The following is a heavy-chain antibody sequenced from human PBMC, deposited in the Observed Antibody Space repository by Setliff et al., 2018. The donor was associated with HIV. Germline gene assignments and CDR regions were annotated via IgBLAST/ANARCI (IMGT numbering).Heavy chain of an antibody. V-gene: IGHV4-39*01. D-gene: IGHD3-3*01. CDR2: INHTGST. J-gene: IGHJ4*02. Sequence: SETLSLTCTVSGGSINSTSYYWGWIRQPPGNGLEWIGGINHTGSTYYKPSLKSRVTISVDTSKNQFSPRLSSVAAGDTAVYYCARSIVPVASGYYYFEYWGQGTLVTVSS. CDR1: GGSINSTSYY. CDR3: ARSIVPVASGYYYFEY.